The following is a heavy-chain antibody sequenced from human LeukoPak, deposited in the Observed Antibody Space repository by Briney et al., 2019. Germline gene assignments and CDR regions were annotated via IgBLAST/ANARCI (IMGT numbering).Heavy chain of an antibody. CDR3: ASGLELDY. Sequence: PGGSLRLSCAASGFTFSSYWMRWVRQAPGKGLEWVANIKQDGSEKNYVDSVKGRFTISGDNAKNSLYLQMNSLRAEDTAVYYCASGLELDYWAREPWSPSPQ. V-gene: IGHV3-7*03. CDR2: IKQDGSEK. CDR1: GFTFSSYW. J-gene: IGHJ4*02.